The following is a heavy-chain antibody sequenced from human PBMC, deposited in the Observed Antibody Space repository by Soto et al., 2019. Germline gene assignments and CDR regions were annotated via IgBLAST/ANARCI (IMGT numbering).Heavy chain of an antibody. D-gene: IGHD6-19*01. CDR1: GFTFSNYA. CDR2: INGDGGHT. CDR3: AKGGRTVTGTRFDF. Sequence: PGGSLRLSCVASGFTFSNYAMNWVRQAPGKGPEWVSTINGDGGHTYYADSVKGRFTISRDSSRDTLYLQMNSLRADDTAVYYCAKGGRTVTGTRFDFWGQGTLVTVSS. J-gene: IGHJ4*02. V-gene: IGHV3-23*01.